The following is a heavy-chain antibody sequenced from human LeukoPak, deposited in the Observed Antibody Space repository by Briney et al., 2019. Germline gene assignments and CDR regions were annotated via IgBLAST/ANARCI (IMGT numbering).Heavy chain of an antibody. Sequence: SGTLSLTCTVSGYSISSGYYWGWIRQPPGKGLEWIGSIYHSGSTYYNPSLKSRVTISVDTSKNQFSLKLSSVTAADTAVYYCARASNFGVVIISPSDNWFDPWGQGTLVTVSS. CDR3: ARASNFGVVIISPSDNWFDP. V-gene: IGHV4-38-2*02. J-gene: IGHJ5*02. CDR1: GYSISSGYY. CDR2: IYHSGST. D-gene: IGHD3-3*01.